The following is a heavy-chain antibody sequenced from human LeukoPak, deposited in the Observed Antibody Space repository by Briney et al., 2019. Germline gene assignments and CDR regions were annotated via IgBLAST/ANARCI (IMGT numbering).Heavy chain of an antibody. J-gene: IGHJ4*02. V-gene: IGHV1-18*01. D-gene: IGHD2-21*01. CDR2: ISTNNDDT. CDR1: GYSFNTCG. Sequence: ASVKVSCKASGYSFNTCGITWVRQAPGQGLEWMAWISTNNDDTKYAQDFQGRVTMTTDTSARTAYMELGSLTSDDTAVYYCARGCCGGFSFFLPAYGGQEPPVPVSS. CDR3: ARGCCGGFSFFLPAY.